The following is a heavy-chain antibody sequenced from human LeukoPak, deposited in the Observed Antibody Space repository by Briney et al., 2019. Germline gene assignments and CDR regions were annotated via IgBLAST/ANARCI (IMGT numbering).Heavy chain of an antibody. CDR3: ARLEVTMVRGANDAFDI. Sequence: PSETLSLTCAVYGGSFSGYYWSWIRQPPGKGLEWIGEINHSGSTNYNPSLKSRVTISVDTSKNQFSLKLSSVTAADTAVYYCARLEVTMVRGANDAFDIWGQGTMVTVSS. CDR1: GGSFSGYY. CDR2: INHSGST. V-gene: IGHV4-34*01. D-gene: IGHD3-10*01. J-gene: IGHJ3*02.